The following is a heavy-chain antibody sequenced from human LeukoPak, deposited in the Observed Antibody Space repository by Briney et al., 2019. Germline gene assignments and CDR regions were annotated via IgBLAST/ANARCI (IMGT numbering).Heavy chain of an antibody. CDR1: GGSISSYY. CDR3: ARSTSKRSIAAANDAFDI. J-gene: IGHJ3*02. Sequence: TSETLSLTCTVSGGSISSYYWSWIRQPPGKGLEWIGYIYYSGSTNYNPSLKSRVTISVDTSKNQFSLKLSSVTAADTAVYYCARSTSKRSIAAANDAFDIWGQGTMVTVSS. CDR2: IYYSGST. V-gene: IGHV4-59*08. D-gene: IGHD6-13*01.